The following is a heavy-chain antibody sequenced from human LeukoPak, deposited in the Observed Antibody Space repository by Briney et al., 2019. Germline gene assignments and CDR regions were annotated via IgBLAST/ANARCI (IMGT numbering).Heavy chain of an antibody. CDR1: GFTFSSYA. Sequence: PGGSLRLSCAASGFTFSSYAMHWVRQAPGKGLEWVAVISYDGSNKYYADSVKGRFTISRDNSKNTLYLQMNSLRAEDTAVYYCAKDQDSSWTVFVYWGQGTLVTVSS. CDR3: AKDQDSSWTVFVY. J-gene: IGHJ4*02. D-gene: IGHD6-13*01. V-gene: IGHV3-30-3*01. CDR2: ISYDGSNK.